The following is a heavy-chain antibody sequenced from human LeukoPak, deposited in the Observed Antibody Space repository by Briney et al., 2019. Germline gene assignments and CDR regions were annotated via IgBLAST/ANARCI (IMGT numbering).Heavy chain of an antibody. CDR2: IYPGDSDT. J-gene: IGHJ4*02. CDR3: ARPPPFMITFGGVIVPPDF. CDR1: GYTFTNNW. Sequence: GESLQISCKASGYTFTNNWIGWVRQMPGKGLEWMGIIYPGDSDTRYNPSFQGQVTISVDKSISTTYLQWSSLKASDTATYYCARPPPFMITFGGVIVPPDFWGQGTLVTVSS. V-gene: IGHV5-51*01. D-gene: IGHD3-16*02.